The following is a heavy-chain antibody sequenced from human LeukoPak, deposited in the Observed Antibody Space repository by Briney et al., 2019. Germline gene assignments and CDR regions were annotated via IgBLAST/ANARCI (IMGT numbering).Heavy chain of an antibody. CDR2: VNTIGNST. CDR3: AREALYDSSSSLGAFDI. D-gene: IGHD3-22*01. Sequence: QLGASLRLSCAASGFTFTDSWMHWVRQAPGKGLMWVARVNTIGNSTIYADSVKGRFDVYRDNTKNVVYLQMNGLSFDDTGVYYCAREALYDSSSSLGAFDIWGHGTMVTVSS. V-gene: IGHV3-74*01. J-gene: IGHJ3*02. CDR1: GFTFTDSW.